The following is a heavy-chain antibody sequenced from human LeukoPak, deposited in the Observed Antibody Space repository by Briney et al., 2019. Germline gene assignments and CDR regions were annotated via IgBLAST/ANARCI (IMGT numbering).Heavy chain of an antibody. D-gene: IGHD4-17*01. J-gene: IGHJ4*02. Sequence: GGSLRLSCEASGFNFSNYGMHLVRQAPGKGLWWVTFIRYDGTKTYYLGSVTGRFTISRDNSKSTVDLQMTSLRLEDTAIYYCANVRLGVTKGVRVDYWGQGTQVTVSS. V-gene: IGHV3-30*02. CDR2: IRYDGTKT. CDR1: GFNFSNYG. CDR3: ANVRLGVTKGVRVDY.